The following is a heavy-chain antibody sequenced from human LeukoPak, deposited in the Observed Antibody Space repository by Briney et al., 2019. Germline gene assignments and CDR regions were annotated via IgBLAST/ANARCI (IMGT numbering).Heavy chain of an antibody. V-gene: IGHV4-59*01. CDR3: ARPKYADYDWPDWYFDL. CDR2: IYNSGST. CDR1: GGSISTSY. Sequence: SETLSLTCSVSGGSISTSYWIWIRQPTGKGLEWIGYIYNSGSTNYNPSFKSRVTISVDMSKNQFSLKLSSVTAADTAVYYCARPKYADYDWPDWYFDLWGRGTLVTVSS. J-gene: IGHJ2*01. D-gene: IGHD4-17*01.